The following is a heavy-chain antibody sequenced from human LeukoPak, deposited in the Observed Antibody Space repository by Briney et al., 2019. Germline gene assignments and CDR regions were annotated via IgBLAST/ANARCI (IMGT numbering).Heavy chain of an antibody. D-gene: IGHD3-3*01. CDR2: ISSSSSYI. CDR1: GFTFSSYS. CDR3: ARDSQFLEWLSLGYFDY. Sequence: PGGSLRLSCAASGFTFSSYSMNWVRQAPGKGLEWVSSISSSSSYIYYADSVKGRFTISRDNAKNSLYLQMNSLRAEDTAVYYCARDSQFLEWLSLGYFDYWGQGTLVTVSS. V-gene: IGHV3-21*01. J-gene: IGHJ4*02.